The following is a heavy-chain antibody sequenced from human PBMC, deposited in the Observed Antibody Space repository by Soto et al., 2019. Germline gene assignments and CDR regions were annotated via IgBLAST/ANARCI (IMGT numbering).Heavy chain of an antibody. CDR3: ARDYYDSSGYLDY. V-gene: IGHV3-7*01. Sequence: GGSLRLSCAASGFTFSSYWMSWVRQAPGKGLEWVANIKQDGSEKYYVDSVKGRFTISRDNAKNSLYLQMNSLRAEDTAVYYCARDYYDSSGYLDYWGQGTLVTVSA. CDR1: GFTFSSYW. CDR2: IKQDGSEK. D-gene: IGHD3-22*01. J-gene: IGHJ4*02.